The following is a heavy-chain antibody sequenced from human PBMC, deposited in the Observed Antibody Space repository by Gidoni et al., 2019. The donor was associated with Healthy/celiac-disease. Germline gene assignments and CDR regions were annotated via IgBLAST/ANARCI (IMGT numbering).Heavy chain of an antibody. CDR1: GLTVSSNY. Sequence: EVQLVESGGGLIQPGGSMRLSCAASGLTVSSNYLSWVRQAPGKGLAWVSVIYSGGRTYYADSVKGRVTIARDNAKNTLYVQMNSLRAEDTAVYYCARDAYHLGELSLYGYWGQGTLVTVSS. J-gene: IGHJ4*02. CDR3: ARDAYHLGELSLYGY. CDR2: IYSGGRT. V-gene: IGHV3-53*01. D-gene: IGHD3-16*02.